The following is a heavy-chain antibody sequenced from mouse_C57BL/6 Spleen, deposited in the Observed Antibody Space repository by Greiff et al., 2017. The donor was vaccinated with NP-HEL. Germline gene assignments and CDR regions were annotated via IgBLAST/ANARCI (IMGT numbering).Heavy chain of an antibody. CDR3: ARRDDYDVDAMDY. CDR2: INPTNGGT. V-gene: IGHV1-22*01. CDR1: GYTFTDYN. J-gene: IGHJ4*01. Sequence: EVQLQQSGPELVKPGASVKMSCKASGYTFTDYNMHWVKQSHGKSLEWIGYINPTNGGTSYNQKFKGKATLTVNKSSSTAYMELRSLTSEDSAVYYCARRDDYDVDAMDYWGQGTSVTVSS. D-gene: IGHD2-4*01.